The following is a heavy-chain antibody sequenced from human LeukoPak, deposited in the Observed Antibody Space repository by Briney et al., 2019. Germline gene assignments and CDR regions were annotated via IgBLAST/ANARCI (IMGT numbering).Heavy chain of an antibody. V-gene: IGHV3-74*01. D-gene: IGHD2-2*01. J-gene: IGHJ4*02. CDR2: INSDGSWT. CDR1: GNYW. Sequence: GGSLRLACAASGNYWMHWVRQAPGKGLVWVSHINSDGSWTSYADSVKGRFTISKDNAKNTAYLQMNNLRAEDTAVYYCVSFYETYWGRGTLVTVSS. CDR3: VSFYETY.